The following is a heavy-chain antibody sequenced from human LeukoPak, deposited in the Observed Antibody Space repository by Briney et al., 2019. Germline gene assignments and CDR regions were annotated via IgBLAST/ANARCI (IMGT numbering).Heavy chain of an antibody. V-gene: IGHV1-46*01. CDR3: ARELGGTFYFGY. CDR2: INPGGGST. D-gene: IGHD1-26*01. J-gene: IGHJ4*02. CDR1: GYTFTSFH. Sequence: GASVKVSCKASGYTFTSFHIHWVRQAPGQGLEWMGVINPGGGSTTYAQKFHGRVTLTRDTATSTVSMELSSLTSEDTAVYYCARELGGTFYFGYWGQGTLVTVSS.